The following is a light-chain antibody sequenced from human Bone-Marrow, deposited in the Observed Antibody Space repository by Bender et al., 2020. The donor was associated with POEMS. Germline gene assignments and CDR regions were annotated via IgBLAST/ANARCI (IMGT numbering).Light chain of an antibody. CDR2: LPH. CDR3: AAWADSLHGGV. V-gene: IGLV1-44*01. CDR1: IGTNP. Sequence: IGTNPVNWYKQLPGTAPKLLLYLPHQRPSGVPDRFSGSPAGPSASLAISGLPSEAAAASSCAAWADSLHGGVFGGGTKLTVL. J-gene: IGLJ3*02.